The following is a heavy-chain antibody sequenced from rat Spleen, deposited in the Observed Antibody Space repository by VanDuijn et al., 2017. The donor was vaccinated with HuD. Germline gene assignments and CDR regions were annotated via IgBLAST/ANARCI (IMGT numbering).Heavy chain of an antibody. Sequence: EVQLVESGGGLVQPGRSLKLSCAASGFTFSNYYMAWVRQAPTKGLEWVASISPSGYSTYYRDSMKGRFTVSRDNAKSTLYLQMDSLRSEDTATYYCTTDRPGALMDAWGQGVSVTVSS. V-gene: IGHV5-27*01. CDR2: ISPSGYST. CDR3: TTDRPGALMDA. CDR1: GFTFSNYY. D-gene: IGHD5-1*01. J-gene: IGHJ4*01.